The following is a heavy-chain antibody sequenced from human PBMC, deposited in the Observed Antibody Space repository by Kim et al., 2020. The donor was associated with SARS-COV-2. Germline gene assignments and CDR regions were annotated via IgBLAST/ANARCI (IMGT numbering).Heavy chain of an antibody. Sequence: GGSLRLSCAASGFTFSSYSLNWVRQAPGQGLEWVSSISSSSSYIYYADSVKGRFTISRDNAKNSLYLQMNSLRAEDTAVYYCAQQYYGSGSYFGYWGQGTLVTVSS. CDR1: GFTFSSYS. CDR2: ISSSSSYI. J-gene: IGHJ4*02. D-gene: IGHD3-10*01. V-gene: IGHV3-21*01. CDR3: AQQYYGSGSYFGY.